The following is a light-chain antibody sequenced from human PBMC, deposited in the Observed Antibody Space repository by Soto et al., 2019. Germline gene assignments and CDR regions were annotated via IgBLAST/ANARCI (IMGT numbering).Light chain of an antibody. CDR1: SSDVGSYNL. J-gene: IGLJ2*01. CDR3: CSDVGSVV. V-gene: IGLV2-23*01. Sequence: QSALTQPASVSGSPGQSITISCTGTSSDVGSYNLVSWYQQHPGKAPKLMIYEGNKRPSGVSNRFSGSKSGNTASLTISGLQAEDEADYYCCSDVGSVVFGGGTKLTVL. CDR2: EGN.